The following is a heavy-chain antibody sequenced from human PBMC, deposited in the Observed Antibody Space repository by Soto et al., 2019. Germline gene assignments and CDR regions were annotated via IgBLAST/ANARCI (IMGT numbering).Heavy chain of an antibody. CDR1: GGTFSSYA. Sequence: GASVKVSCKASGGTFSSYAISWVRQAPGQGLEWMGGIIPIFGTANYAQKFQGRVTTTADESTSTAYMELSSLRSEDTAVYYCARANWDSSGYYSHAFDIWGQGTMVTVSS. J-gene: IGHJ3*02. D-gene: IGHD3-22*01. CDR3: ARANWDSSGYYSHAFDI. CDR2: IIPIFGTA. V-gene: IGHV1-69*13.